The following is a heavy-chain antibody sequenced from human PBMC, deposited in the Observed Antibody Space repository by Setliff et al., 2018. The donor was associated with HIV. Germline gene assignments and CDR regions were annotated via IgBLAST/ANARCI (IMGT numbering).Heavy chain of an antibody. CDR2: INPNSGDT. Sequence: ASVKVSCKASGYTFTSYGISWVRQAPGQGLEWMGRINPNSGDTNYAQKLQGRVTMTTDTSTSTAYMELRSLRSDDTAVYYCARGYCTNGVCQSFDFWGQGTLVTVSS. J-gene: IGHJ4*02. CDR1: GYTFTSYG. D-gene: IGHD2-8*01. V-gene: IGHV1-18*01. CDR3: ARGYCTNGVCQSFDF.